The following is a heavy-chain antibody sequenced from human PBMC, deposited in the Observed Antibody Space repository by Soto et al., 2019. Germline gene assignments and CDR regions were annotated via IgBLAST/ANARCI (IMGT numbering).Heavy chain of an antibody. D-gene: IGHD1-1*01. CDR2: IYSRDSDT. V-gene: IGHV5-51*01. Sequence: GESLKISCKASGYRFTNFWIGWVRQKPGKGLEWMGIIYSRDSDTRYSPSFQGQVTISVDTSINTAYLQWSSLKASDTAIYYCARAPYNHNDGDLDFWGQGTLVTVS. CDR1: GYRFTNFW. J-gene: IGHJ4*02. CDR3: ARAPYNHNDGDLDF.